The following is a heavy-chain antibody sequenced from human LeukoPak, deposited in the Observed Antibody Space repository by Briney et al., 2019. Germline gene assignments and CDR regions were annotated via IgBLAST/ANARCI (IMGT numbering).Heavy chain of an antibody. CDR2: IDTDGTTT. J-gene: IGHJ4*02. CDR1: GFTFNTYI. Sequence: PGGSLRLSCAASGFTFNTYIMHWVRQAPGRGLVWVSRIDTDGTTTTYADSVKGRFTISRDNAKNMLYLQMNSLRVEDTAVYYCVRDKDGYNFWGQGTLVSVSS. D-gene: IGHD5-24*01. CDR3: VRDKDGYNF. V-gene: IGHV3-74*01.